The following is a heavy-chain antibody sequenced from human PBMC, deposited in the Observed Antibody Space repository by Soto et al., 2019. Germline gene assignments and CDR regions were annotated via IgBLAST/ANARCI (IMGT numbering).Heavy chain of an antibody. V-gene: IGHV3-30*18. D-gene: IGHD5-12*01. CDR2: ISYDGSNK. CDR3: AKGYSGYDYPPYYFDY. Sequence: QVQLVESGGGVVQPGRSLRLSCAASGFTFSSYGMHWVRQAPGKGLEWVAVISYDGSNKYYADSVKGRFTISRDNSKNTLYLQMNSLGAEDTAVYYCAKGYSGYDYPPYYFDYWGQGTLVTVSS. CDR1: GFTFSSYG. J-gene: IGHJ4*02.